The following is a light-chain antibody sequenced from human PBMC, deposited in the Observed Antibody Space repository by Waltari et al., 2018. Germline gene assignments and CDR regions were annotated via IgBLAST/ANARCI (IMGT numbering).Light chain of an antibody. CDR2: GAS. J-gene: IGKJ1*01. Sequence: ENVLTQSPGTLSLSTGERATLSCWASQSVRDNFLAWYQQKPGQAPRILIYGASTRATGIPDRFSGSGSGTDFTLTISRLEPEDFAVYYCQQYGTSPRTFGQGTKVEIK. V-gene: IGKV3-20*01. CDR1: QSVRDNF. CDR3: QQYGTSPRT.